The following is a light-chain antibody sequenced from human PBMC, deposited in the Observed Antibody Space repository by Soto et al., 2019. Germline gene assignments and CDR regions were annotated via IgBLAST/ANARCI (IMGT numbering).Light chain of an antibody. CDR3: HHGFDLSIT. V-gene: IGKV3D-7*01. CDR1: LSLSYTY. Sequence: EIGMTQSQVAFSLYPGDRAIVSCTAGLSLSYTYISWYQQNPGQAPRLLIYGASTRATGIPARFSGSGSGTDFTLTISSLQTEDCALDSCHHGFDLSITFGSRTKV. CDR2: GAS. J-gene: IGKJ4*01.